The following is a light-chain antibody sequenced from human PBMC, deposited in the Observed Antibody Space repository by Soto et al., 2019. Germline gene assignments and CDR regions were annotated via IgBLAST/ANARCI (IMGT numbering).Light chain of an antibody. CDR3: SSYTSSSTLV. CDR2: EVN. V-gene: IGLV2-14*01. CDR1: SSDVGGFDF. Sequence: QSVLTQPASVSGSPGQSITISCTGTSSDVGGFDFVSWYQHRPGKAPKLMIYEVNNRPSGVSNRFSGSKSGNTASLTISGLQAEDEADYYCSSYTSSSTLVFGTGTKVTVL. J-gene: IGLJ1*01.